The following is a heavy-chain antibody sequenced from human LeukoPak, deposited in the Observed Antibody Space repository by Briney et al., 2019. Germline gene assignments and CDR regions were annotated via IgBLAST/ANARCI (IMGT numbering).Heavy chain of an antibody. CDR1: GYTFTSYA. J-gene: IGHJ4*02. CDR2: INAGNGNT. CDR3: ARVSVVAATPFDY. Sequence: ASVKVSCKASGYTFTSYAMHWVRQAPGQRLEWMGWINAGNGNTKYSQKFQGRVTITRDTSASTAYMELSSLRSEDTAVCYCARVSVVAATPFDYWGQGTLVTVSS. D-gene: IGHD2-15*01. V-gene: IGHV1-3*01.